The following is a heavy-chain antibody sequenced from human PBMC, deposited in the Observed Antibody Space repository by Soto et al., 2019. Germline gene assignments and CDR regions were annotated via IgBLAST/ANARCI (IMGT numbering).Heavy chain of an antibody. CDR3: ARVRYYDSEYFDY. J-gene: IGHJ4*02. CDR1: GFTFSSYG. D-gene: IGHD3-22*01. V-gene: IGHV3-33*01. CDR2: IWYDGSNK. Sequence: QVQLVESGGGVVQPGRSLRLSCAASGFTFSSYGMHWVRQAPGKGLERVAVIWYDGSNKYYADSVKGRFTISRDNSKNTLYLQMNSLRAEDTAVYYCARVRYYDSEYFDYWGQGTLVTVSS.